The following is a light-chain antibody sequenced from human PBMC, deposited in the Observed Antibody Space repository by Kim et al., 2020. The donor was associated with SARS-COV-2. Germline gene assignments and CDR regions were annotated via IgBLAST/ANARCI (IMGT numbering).Light chain of an antibody. V-gene: IGKV4-1*01. CDR1: QNILYSSNNKNY. CDR3: QQYYTAPVT. J-gene: IGKJ5*01. CDR2: CAS. Sequence: ATINCKSSQNILYSSNNKNYLAWYQQKPRQPPKLLIYCASTRESGVPDRFSGSGSGTDFTLTISSLQAEDVAVYYCQQYYTAPVTFGQGTRLEIK.